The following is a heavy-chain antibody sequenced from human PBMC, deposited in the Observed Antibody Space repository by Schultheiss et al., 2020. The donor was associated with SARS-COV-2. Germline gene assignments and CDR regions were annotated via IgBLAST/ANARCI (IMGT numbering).Heavy chain of an antibody. V-gene: IGHV4-39*07. CDR3: ARDIGIAAAGPNDY. J-gene: IGHJ4*02. Sequence: SETLSLTCTVSGGSISSGGYYWSWIRQHPGKGLEWIGSIYHSGSTYYNPSLKSRVTISVDTSKNQFSLKLSSVTAADTAVYYCARDIGIAAAGPNDYWGQGTLVTVSS. CDR1: GGSISSGGYY. CDR2: IYHSGST. D-gene: IGHD6-13*01.